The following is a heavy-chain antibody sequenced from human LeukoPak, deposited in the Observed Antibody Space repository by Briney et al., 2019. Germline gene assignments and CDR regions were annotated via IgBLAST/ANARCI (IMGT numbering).Heavy chain of an antibody. CDR3: ARESAYYDILTGYLDY. D-gene: IGHD3-9*01. V-gene: IGHV1-2*02. J-gene: IGHJ4*02. CDR2: INPNSGGT. Sequence: GASVKVSCRDSGYTFTGYYMHWVRQAPGQGLEWMGWINPNSGGTNYAQKFQGRVTMTRDTSISTAYMELSRLRSDDTAVYYCARESAYYDILTGYLDYWGQGTLVTVSS. CDR1: GYTFTGYY.